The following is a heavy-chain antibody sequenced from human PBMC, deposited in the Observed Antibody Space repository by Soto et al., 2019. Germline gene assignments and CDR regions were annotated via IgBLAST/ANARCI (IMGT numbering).Heavy chain of an antibody. CDR1: GFTFSSHA. V-gene: IGHV3-23*01. CDR3: ARDLLWYLH. Sequence: EVPLLESGGGLVQPGGALRLSCAASGFTFSSHAMSWVRQAPGKGLEWISSISAGSEGAYYADSVKGRFTISRDNSNNTRYLQMNRLRAEDTAVYYCARDLLWYLHWGQGTLVTVSS. J-gene: IGHJ4*02. D-gene: IGHD2-21*01. CDR2: ISAGSEGA.